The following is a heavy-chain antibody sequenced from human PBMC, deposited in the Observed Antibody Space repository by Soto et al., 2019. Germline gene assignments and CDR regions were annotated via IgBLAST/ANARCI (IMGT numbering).Heavy chain of an antibody. CDR1: GGSFSSHG. V-gene: IGHV1-69*10. Sequence: SVKVSCKASGGSFSSHGINWVRQAPGHGLEWMGEIIPILGTPYYAQRFQGRVTVFADRSTNTAYMELSNLTSDDTALYYCATDFGGNSGPVFWGQGTQVTVSS. J-gene: IGHJ4*02. CDR3: ATDFGGNSGPVF. CDR2: IIPILGTP. D-gene: IGHD2-21*02.